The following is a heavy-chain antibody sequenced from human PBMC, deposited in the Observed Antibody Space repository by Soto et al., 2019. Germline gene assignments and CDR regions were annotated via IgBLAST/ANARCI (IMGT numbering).Heavy chain of an antibody. Sequence: LSLTCAVYGGSFSGYYWSWIRQPPGKGLEWIGEINHSGSTNYNPSLKSRVTISVDTSKNQFSLKLSSVTAADTAVYYCARGARWLRQYYYGMDVWGQGTTVTVS. V-gene: IGHV4-34*01. CDR3: ARGARWLRQYYYGMDV. CDR2: INHSGST. D-gene: IGHD5-12*01. CDR1: GGSFSGYY. J-gene: IGHJ6*02.